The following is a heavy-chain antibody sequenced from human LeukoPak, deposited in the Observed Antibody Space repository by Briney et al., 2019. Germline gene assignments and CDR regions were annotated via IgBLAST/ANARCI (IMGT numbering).Heavy chain of an antibody. Sequence: ASVKVSCKASGYSFTGYYLHWVRQAPGQGLEWMGRINPNSVKRYAQKFQDRVTMTRDTSISTAYMELSRLRSDDTAVYYCARVRLGELSSFDYWGQGTLVTVSS. D-gene: IGHD3-16*02. J-gene: IGHJ4*02. CDR3: ARVRLGELSSFDY. V-gene: IGHV1-2*06. CDR2: INPNSVK. CDR1: GYSFTGYY.